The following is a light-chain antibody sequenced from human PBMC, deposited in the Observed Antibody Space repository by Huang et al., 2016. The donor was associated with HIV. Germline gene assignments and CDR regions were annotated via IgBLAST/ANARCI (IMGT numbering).Light chain of an antibody. Sequence: DIQMTQSPSSLSASVGDRISITCRASQTISTFLNWYQQQPGKAPKLLIYAASNLQSGVSSRFSGTGSGTHFTLNVTGLQPDDFATYFCQQTSSVPLTFGGGTRVE. CDR1: QTISTF. CDR3: QQTSSVPLT. V-gene: IGKV1-39*01. CDR2: AAS. J-gene: IGKJ4*01.